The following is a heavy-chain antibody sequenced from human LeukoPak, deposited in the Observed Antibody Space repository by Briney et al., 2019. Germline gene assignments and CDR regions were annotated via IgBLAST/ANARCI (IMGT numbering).Heavy chain of an antibody. J-gene: IGHJ6*03. D-gene: IGHD4-17*01. CDR3: ARDPYNGYYGDDYYYYMDV. CDR1: GFTFDDYD. CDR2: INWNGGST. Sequence: PGGSLRLSCAASGFTFDDYDMNWVRQAPGKGLEWVSGINWNGGSTGYADSVRGRFTISRDNAKNLLSLQMNSLRAEDTAVYYCARDPYNGYYGDDYYYYMDVWGKGTTVTISS. V-gene: IGHV3-20*04.